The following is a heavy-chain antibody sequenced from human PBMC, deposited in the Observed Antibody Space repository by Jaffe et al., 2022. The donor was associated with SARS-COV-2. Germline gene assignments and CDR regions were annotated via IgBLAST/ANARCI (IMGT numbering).Heavy chain of an antibody. D-gene: IGHD5-12*01. CDR2: INHSGST. CDR1: GGSFSGYY. Sequence: QVQLQQWGAGLLKPSETLSLTCAVYGGSFSGYYWSWIRQPPGKGLEWIGEINHSGSTNYNPSLKSRVTISVDTSKNQFSLKLSSVTAADTAVYYCARGGKRWLRRFDPWGQGTLVTVSS. J-gene: IGHJ5*02. V-gene: IGHV4-34*01. CDR3: ARGGKRWLRRFDP.